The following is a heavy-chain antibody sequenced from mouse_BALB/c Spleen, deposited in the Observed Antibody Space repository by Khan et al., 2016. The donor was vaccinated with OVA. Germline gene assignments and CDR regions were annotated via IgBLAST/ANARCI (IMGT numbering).Heavy chain of an antibody. Sequence: EVELVESGGGLVKPGGSLTLSCAASGFTFSDYYMYWVHQTPEKRLEWVATISDGGSYTYYPDSMKGRFTISRDDAENNLVLQMSSLRTEDTAMYYCVRGYYGDPFAYWGQGTLVTVSA. D-gene: IGHD2-13*01. V-gene: IGHV5-4*02. CDR1: GFTFSDYY. CDR3: VRGYYGDPFAY. J-gene: IGHJ3*01. CDR2: ISDGGSYT.